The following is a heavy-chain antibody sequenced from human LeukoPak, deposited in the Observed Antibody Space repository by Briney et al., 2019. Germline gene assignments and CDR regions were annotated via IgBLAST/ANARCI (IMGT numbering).Heavy chain of an antibody. CDR1: SGSIFSSNW. Sequence: SGTLSLTCTVSSGSIFSSNWWSWVRQPPGKGLEWIGQIFHTGSTSYSPSLKSRVTISMDKSKNQISLRLTSVTAADTAVYYCARSPTKRVPEDYWGQGTLVTVSS. CDR2: IFHTGST. D-gene: IGHD2-2*01. V-gene: IGHV4-4*02. CDR3: ARSPTKRVPEDY. J-gene: IGHJ4*02.